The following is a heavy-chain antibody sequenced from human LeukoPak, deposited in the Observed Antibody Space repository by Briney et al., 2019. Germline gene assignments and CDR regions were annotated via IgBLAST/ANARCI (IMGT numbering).Heavy chain of an antibody. CDR1: DGSFSGYY. CDR2: INHSGST. CDR3: ARLGRQWLVLGFDY. D-gene: IGHD6-19*01. V-gene: IGHV4-34*01. J-gene: IGHJ4*02. Sequence: PSETLSLTCAVYDGSFSGYYWSWIRQPPGKGLEWIGEINHSGSTNYNPSLKSRVTISVDTSKNQFSLKLSSVTAADTAVYYCARLGRQWLVLGFDYWGQGTLVTVSS.